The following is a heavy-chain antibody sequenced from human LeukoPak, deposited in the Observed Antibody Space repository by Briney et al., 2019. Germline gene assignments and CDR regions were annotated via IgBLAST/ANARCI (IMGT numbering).Heavy chain of an antibody. CDR1: GYSFTNYW. J-gene: IGHJ4*02. D-gene: IGHD6-13*01. CDR2: IFPGDSET. CDR3: ARVGVSSSWYIFSY. Sequence: GESLRISCKGSGYSFTNYWIGWVRQMPGKGLEWMGIIFPGDSETRYSPSFQGQVTISADKSISTAYLQWSSLKASDTAMYYCARVGVSSSWYIFSYWGQGTLVTVSS. V-gene: IGHV5-51*01.